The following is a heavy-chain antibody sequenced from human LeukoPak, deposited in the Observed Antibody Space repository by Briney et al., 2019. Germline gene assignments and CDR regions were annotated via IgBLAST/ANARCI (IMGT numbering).Heavy chain of an antibody. Sequence: GGSLRLSCAASGFTFSAYSLNWVRQAPGKGLEWISSTSFSGTYIYYADSVKGRITISRDNAKNSLYLQMNSLRPEDTAVYYCARRAKTERGHRYGLDYWGQGTLVTVSS. V-gene: IGHV3-21*01. CDR2: TSFSGTYI. D-gene: IGHD5-18*01. CDR1: GFTFSAYS. CDR3: ARRAKTERGHRYGLDY. J-gene: IGHJ4*02.